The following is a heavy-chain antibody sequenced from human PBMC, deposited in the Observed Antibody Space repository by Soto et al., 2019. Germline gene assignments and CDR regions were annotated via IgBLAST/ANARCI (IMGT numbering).Heavy chain of an antibody. CDR3: ATGGIAAAGSDY. CDR2: MNPNSGNT. D-gene: IGHD6-13*01. CDR1: GYTFTSYD. Sequence: GASVKVSCKASGYTFTSYDINWVRQATGQGLEWMGWMNPNSGNTGYAQKFQGRVTMTRNTSISTAYMELSSLRSEDTAVYYCATGGIAAAGSDYWGRGTLVTVSS. V-gene: IGHV1-8*01. J-gene: IGHJ4*02.